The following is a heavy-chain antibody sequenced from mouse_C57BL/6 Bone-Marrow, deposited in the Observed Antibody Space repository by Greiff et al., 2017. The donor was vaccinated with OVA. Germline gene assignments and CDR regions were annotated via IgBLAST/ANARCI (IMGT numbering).Heavy chain of an antibody. J-gene: IGHJ2*01. D-gene: IGHD4-1*01. CDR1: GFTFSSYA. Sequence: EVKLVESGGGLVKPRGSLKLSCAASGFTFSSYAMSWVRQTPEKRLEWVATISDGGSYTYYPDNVKGRFTISRDNAKNNLYLQMSHLKSEDTAMYYCARDRTRLGLCDYWGQGTTLTVSS. CDR3: ARDRTRLGLCDY. CDR2: ISDGGSYT. V-gene: IGHV5-4*01.